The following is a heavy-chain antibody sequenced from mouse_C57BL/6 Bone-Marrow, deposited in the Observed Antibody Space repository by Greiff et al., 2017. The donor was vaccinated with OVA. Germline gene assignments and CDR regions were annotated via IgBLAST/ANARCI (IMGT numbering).Heavy chain of an antibody. CDR1: GFNINDDY. CDR3: TTGYYGSSYRYFDV. Sequence: VPVKQSGAELVRPGASVKLSCTASGFNINDDYMPWVKQRPEQVLAWIGWIDPENGDTEYASKFQGKATITADTSSNTAYLQLSSLTSEDTAVYYCTTGYYGSSYRYFDVWGTGTTVTVSS. CDR2: IDPENGDT. D-gene: IGHD1-1*01. J-gene: IGHJ1*03. V-gene: IGHV14-4*01.